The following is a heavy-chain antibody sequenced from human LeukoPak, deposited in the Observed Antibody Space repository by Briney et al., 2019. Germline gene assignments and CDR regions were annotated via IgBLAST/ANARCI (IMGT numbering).Heavy chain of an antibody. J-gene: IGHJ4*02. Sequence: TGGSLRLSCAASGFTFSTYAMSWVRQAPGKGLEWVSAVSGSGGSTYYADSVKGRFTISRDNSKNTLSLQMNSLRAEDTAVYYCAKALYGGHDYWGQGTLVTVSS. CDR2: VSGSGGST. D-gene: IGHD4-23*01. CDR3: AKALYGGHDY. CDR1: GFTFSTYA. V-gene: IGHV3-23*01.